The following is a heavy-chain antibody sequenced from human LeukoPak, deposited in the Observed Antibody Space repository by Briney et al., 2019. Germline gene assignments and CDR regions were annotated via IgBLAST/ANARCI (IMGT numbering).Heavy chain of an antibody. CDR3: ARDGRGYYYMDV. Sequence: SETLSLTCTVFGGSISSSSYYWGWIRQPPGEGLEWIGSIYYSGSTYYNPSLKSRVTISVDTSKNQFSLRLSSVTAADTAVYYCARDGRGYYYMDVWGKGTTVTVSS. J-gene: IGHJ6*03. CDR1: GGSISSSSYY. CDR2: IYYSGST. V-gene: IGHV4-39*07.